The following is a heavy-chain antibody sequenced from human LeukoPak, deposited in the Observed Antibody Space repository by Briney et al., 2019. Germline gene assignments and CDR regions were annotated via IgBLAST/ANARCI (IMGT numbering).Heavy chain of an antibody. CDR3: ATGESYHDSSGYDY. CDR1: GYTLTELS. J-gene: IGHJ4*02. V-gene: IGHV1-24*01. D-gene: IGHD3-22*01. Sequence: ASVKVPCKVSGYTLTELSMHWVRQAPGKGLEWMGGFDPEDGETIYAQKFQGRVTMTEDTSTDTAYMELSSLRSEDTAVYYCATGESYHDSSGYDYWGQGTLVTVSS. CDR2: FDPEDGET.